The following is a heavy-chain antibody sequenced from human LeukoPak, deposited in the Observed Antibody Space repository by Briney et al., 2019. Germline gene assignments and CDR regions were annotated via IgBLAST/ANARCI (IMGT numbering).Heavy chain of an antibody. CDR2: INSDGSGT. Sequence: GGSLRLSCAASGFTFSSYWMHWVRQAPGKGLVWVSRINSDGSGTTYADSVKSRFTISRDNAKNTLYLQMSSLRGEDTAVYYCANGYTSNYFNALDIRGQGTMVTVSS. CDR1: GFTFSSYW. D-gene: IGHD3-16*01. CDR3: ANGYTSNYFNALDI. J-gene: IGHJ3*02. V-gene: IGHV3-74*01.